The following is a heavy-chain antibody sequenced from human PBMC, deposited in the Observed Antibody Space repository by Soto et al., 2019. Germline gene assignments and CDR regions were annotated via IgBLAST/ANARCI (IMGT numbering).Heavy chain of an antibody. CDR1: GFTFSSYG. Sequence: QVQLVESGGGVVQPGRSLRLSCAASGFTFSSYGMHWVRQAPGKGLEWVAVIWYDGSNKYYADSVKGRFTISRDNSKNKLYLQMNSLRAEDTAVYYCARESEVVYWYFDLWGRGTLVTVSS. CDR2: IWYDGSNK. V-gene: IGHV3-33*01. CDR3: ARESEVVYWYFDL. J-gene: IGHJ2*01. D-gene: IGHD1-1*01.